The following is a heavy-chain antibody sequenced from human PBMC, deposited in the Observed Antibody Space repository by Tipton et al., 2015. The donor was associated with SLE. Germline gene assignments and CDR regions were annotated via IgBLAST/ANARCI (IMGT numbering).Heavy chain of an antibody. CDR2: IHYSGNT. D-gene: IGHD3-22*01. Sequence: TLSLTCTVSGDSITSTNYYWAWIRQPPGKGLEWIGNIHYSGNTYYSPSLRSRATISVDTSNNQFSLKLSSVTAADTAVYYCARGGTYHDSSGNIDYWGQGTLVTASS. CDR3: ARGGTYHDSSGNIDY. V-gene: IGHV4-39*07. J-gene: IGHJ4*02. CDR1: GDSITSTNYY.